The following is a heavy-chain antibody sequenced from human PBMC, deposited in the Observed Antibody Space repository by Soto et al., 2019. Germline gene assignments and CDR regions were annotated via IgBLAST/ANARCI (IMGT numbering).Heavy chain of an antibody. D-gene: IGHD4-17*01. CDR1: GYTFTSYG. Sequence: QVQLVRSGAEVKKPGASVKVSCKASGYTFTSYGISWVRQAPGQGLEWMGWISAYNGNTNYAQKLQGRVTMTTDTSTSTAYMELRSLRSDDTAVYYCARDRKGATVTTMHFDYWGQGTLVTVSS. V-gene: IGHV1-18*01. CDR2: ISAYNGNT. J-gene: IGHJ4*02. CDR3: ARDRKGATVTTMHFDY.